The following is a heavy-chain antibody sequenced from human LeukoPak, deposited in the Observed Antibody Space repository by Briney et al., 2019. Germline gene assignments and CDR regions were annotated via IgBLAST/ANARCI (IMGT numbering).Heavy chain of an antibody. CDR2: ISSNSDDI. Sequence: GWSLRLSCVGSGFNFDEYAMHWVRQPPGKGLEWVSGISSNSDDIGYADSVKGRFTISRDSAKKSLYLQMNSLRAEDTALYYCAKDRYCTSSSCPIDYWGRGTLVTVSS. CDR1: GFNFDEYA. V-gene: IGHV3-9*01. D-gene: IGHD2-15*01. J-gene: IGHJ4*02. CDR3: AKDRYCTSSSCPIDY.